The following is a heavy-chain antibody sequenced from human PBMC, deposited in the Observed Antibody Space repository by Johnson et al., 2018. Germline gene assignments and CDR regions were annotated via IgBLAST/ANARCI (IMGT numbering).Heavy chain of an antibody. CDR2: INQSGST. CDR1: SGSFSGYY. D-gene: IGHD5-12*01. J-gene: IGHJ4*02. CDR3: ARKPAYSGYDW. Sequence: QVQLQQWGAGLLKPSETLSLTCAVYSGSFSGYYWTWIRQPPGKGLEWIGEINQSGSTNYNPSLKSRVTISVDTSKNQFSMMLTSVTAADTAVYYCARKPAYSGYDWWGQGTLVTVSS. V-gene: IGHV4-34*01.